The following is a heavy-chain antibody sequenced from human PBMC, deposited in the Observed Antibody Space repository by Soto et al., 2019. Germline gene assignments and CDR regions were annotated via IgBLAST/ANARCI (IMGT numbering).Heavy chain of an antibody. CDR1: GGSFSGYY. CDR2: INHSGST. D-gene: IGHD5-12*01. Sequence: XETLSLTCAVYGGSFSGYYWSWIRQPPGKGLDWIGEINHSGSTNYNPSLKSRVTISVDTSKNQFSLKLSSVTAADTAVYYCASSWIYQRYYFDYSGQGTLATVSS. J-gene: IGHJ4*02. CDR3: ASSWIYQRYYFDY. V-gene: IGHV4-34*01.